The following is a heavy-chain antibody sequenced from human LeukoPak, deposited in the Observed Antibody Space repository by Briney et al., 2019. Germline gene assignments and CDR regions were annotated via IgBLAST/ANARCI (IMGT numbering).Heavy chain of an antibody. CDR1: GYSFTSYW. CDR2: IYPGDSET. Sequence: GESLKISCKGSGYSFTSYWIGWVRQMPGKGLEWMGIIYPGDSETRYSPSFQGQVTISADKSISTAYLQWSSLKASDTAIYYCARDSGYSYGYLVYWGQGTLVTVSS. J-gene: IGHJ4*02. D-gene: IGHD5-18*01. V-gene: IGHV5-51*01. CDR3: ARDSGYSYGYLVY.